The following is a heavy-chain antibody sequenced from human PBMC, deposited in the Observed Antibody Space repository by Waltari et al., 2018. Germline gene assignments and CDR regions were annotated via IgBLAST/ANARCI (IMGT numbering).Heavy chain of an antibody. D-gene: IGHD5-12*01. Sequence: QVQLQESGPGLVKPSETLSLTCTVSGGSIRRYYWSWIRQPPGKGLEWIGYSNYSGSTNYIQSLNTRVSDSVDTSKYQFFLKLSAVTAAVTAGDYCAGRQGGSGYESFAYWGQGTLVTVSS. CDR3: AGRQGGSGYESFAY. CDR1: GGSIRRYY. J-gene: IGHJ4*02. CDR2: SNYSGST. V-gene: IGHV4-59*08.